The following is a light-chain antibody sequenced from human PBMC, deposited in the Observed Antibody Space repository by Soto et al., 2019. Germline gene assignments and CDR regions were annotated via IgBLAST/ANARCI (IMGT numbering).Light chain of an antibody. V-gene: IGKV1-5*03. CDR1: QSISSW. J-gene: IGKJ1*01. CDR2: KAS. CDR3: QQYNSYSEA. Sequence: DIQMTQTPSTLSASEGDRVTITCRTSQSISSWLAWYQQKPGKAPKLLIYKASSLESGVPSRFSGSGSGTEFTLTISSLQPDDFATYYCQQYNSYSEAFGQGTKVDI.